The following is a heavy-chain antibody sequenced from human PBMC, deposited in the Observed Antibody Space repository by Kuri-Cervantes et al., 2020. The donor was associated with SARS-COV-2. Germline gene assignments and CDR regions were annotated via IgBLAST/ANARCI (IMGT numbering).Heavy chain of an antibody. Sequence: GESLKISCVASGFTFRNYAIHWVRRAPGKGLEWVAVIWYDGKNEYYAGSVKGRFTISRDNSRNTVLLQMNILRAEDTAIYYCARGAANYYMDVWGTGTTVTVSS. CDR2: IWYDGKNE. V-gene: IGHV3-33*08. CDR3: ARGAANYYMDV. J-gene: IGHJ6*03. D-gene: IGHD3-16*01. CDR1: GFTFRNYA.